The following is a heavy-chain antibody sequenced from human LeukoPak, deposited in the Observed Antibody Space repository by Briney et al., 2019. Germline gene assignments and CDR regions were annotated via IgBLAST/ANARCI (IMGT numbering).Heavy chain of an antibody. D-gene: IGHD6-19*01. CDR2: ISYDGSNK. CDR1: GLTFSSYA. J-gene: IGHJ4*02. Sequence: AGGSLRLSCAASGLTFSSYAMHWVRQAPGKGLEWVAVISYDGSNKYYADSVKGRFTISRDNSKNTLYLQMNSLRAEDTAVYYCARDGWQWLSNLPDYWGQGTLVTVSS. V-gene: IGHV3-30*04. CDR3: ARDGWQWLSNLPDY.